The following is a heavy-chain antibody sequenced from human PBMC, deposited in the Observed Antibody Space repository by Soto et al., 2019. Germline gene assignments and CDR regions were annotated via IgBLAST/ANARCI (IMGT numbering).Heavy chain of an antibody. CDR1: GGTFSNYA. CDR2: IIPIFGTP. J-gene: IGHJ4*02. Sequence: QVQLVQSGAEVKKPGSSVKVSCWTSGGTFSNYAISWVRQAPGQGLEWMGGIIPIFGTPNYVQKFQGRVTITADESTSRAYMELSSLRYEDTAVYSCAATECAYDMKYHFDYWGQGPQVTVSS. V-gene: IGHV1-69*01. D-gene: IGHD5-12*01. CDR3: AATECAYDMKYHFDY.